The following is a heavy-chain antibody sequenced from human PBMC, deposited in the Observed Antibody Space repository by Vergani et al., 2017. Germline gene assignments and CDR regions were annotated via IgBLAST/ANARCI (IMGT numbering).Heavy chain of an antibody. V-gene: IGHV4-34*01. CDR2: INHSGST. D-gene: IGHD2-8*01. Sequence: QVQLQQWGAGLLKPSETLSLTCAVYGGSFSGYYWSWIRQPPGKGLEWIGEINHSGSTYYNPSLKSRVTISVDTSKNQFSLKLSSVTAADTAVYYCARHRDWMVYAPFDYWGQGTLVTVSS. CDR3: ARHRDWMVYAPFDY. CDR1: GGSFSGYY. J-gene: IGHJ4*02.